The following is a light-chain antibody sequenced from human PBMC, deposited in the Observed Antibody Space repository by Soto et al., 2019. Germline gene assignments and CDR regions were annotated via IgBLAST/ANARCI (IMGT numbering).Light chain of an antibody. CDR3: QRFDNSPT. CDR1: QSLTNNF. J-gene: IGKJ4*01. Sequence: EIVLTQSPATLSLSPGERVTLSCGASQSLTNNFLAWYQQRPGLAPKLLIFDVSTRATGIPGRFSGSGSGTHFTLTISRLEPEDFAVYYCQRFDNSPTFGGGTKVEFK. CDR2: DVS. V-gene: IGKV3D-20*01.